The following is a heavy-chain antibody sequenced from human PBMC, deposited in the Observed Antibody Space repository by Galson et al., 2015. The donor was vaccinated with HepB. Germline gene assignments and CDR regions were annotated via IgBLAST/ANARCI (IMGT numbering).Heavy chain of an antibody. V-gene: IGHV3-74*01. CDR2: INSDGSST. CDR3: HTTTVTTGYYAMDV. Sequence: SLRLSCAASGFTFSSYVMHWVRQAPGKGLVWVSRINSDGSSTSYADSVKDRFTISRDNAKNTLFLQMNSLRAEDTAVYYCHTTTVTTGYYAMDVWGQGTTVTVSS. J-gene: IGHJ6*02. D-gene: IGHD4-17*01. CDR1: GFTFSSYV.